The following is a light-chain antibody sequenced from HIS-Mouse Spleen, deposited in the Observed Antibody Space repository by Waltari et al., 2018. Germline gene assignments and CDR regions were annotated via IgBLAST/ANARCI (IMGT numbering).Light chain of an antibody. CDR1: AFPKKY. CDR3: YSTDSSGNHRV. V-gene: IGLV3-10*01. CDR2: EDS. Sequence: SSELTPPPSVSVSPGQTARITCSGDAFPKKYAYWYQQKSGQAPVLVIYEDSKRPSGIPERFSGSSSGTMATLTISGAQVEDEADYYCYSTDSSGNHRVFGGGTKLTVL. J-gene: IGLJ2*01.